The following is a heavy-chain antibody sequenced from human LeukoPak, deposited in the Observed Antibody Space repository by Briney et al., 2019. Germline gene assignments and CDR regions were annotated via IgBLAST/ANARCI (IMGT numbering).Heavy chain of an antibody. Sequence: PGGSLRLSCAASGFSFRDYWMRWVGQARGKGREWVADITPDGSGKTYVDSVKGRFTISRHNAKQSLYVQMDTLTAEDTAVYYCVRRRFNYGWGLDVWGQGTTVTVSS. CDR3: VRRRFNYGWGLDV. CDR2: ITPDGSGK. CDR1: GFSFRDYW. J-gene: IGHJ6*02. D-gene: IGHD5-18*01. V-gene: IGHV3-7*01.